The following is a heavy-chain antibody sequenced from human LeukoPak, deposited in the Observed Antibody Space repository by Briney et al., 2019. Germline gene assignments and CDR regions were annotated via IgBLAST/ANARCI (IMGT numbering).Heavy chain of an antibody. V-gene: IGHV1-2*02. J-gene: IGHJ5*02. D-gene: IGHD2-15*01. CDR3: ARDRLLVVVVAANNWFDP. CDR1: GYTFTGYY. CDR2: INPNSGGT. Sequence: ASVKVSCKASGYTFTGYYMHWVRQAPGQGLEWMGWINPNSGGTNYGQKFQGRVTMTRDTSISTAYMELSRLRSDDTAVYYCARDRLLVVVVAANNWFDPWGQGTLVTVSS.